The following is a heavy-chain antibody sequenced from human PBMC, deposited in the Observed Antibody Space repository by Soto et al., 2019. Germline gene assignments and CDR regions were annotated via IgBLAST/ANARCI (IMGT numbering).Heavy chain of an antibody. D-gene: IGHD2-15*01. CDR3: ARGGYCSGGRCYNWFDP. CDR1: GGSFSSGDYY. CDR2: ISYSGST. Sequence: QVQLQESGPGLVKPSQTLSLTCTVSGGSFSSGDYYWSWIRQPPGKGLEWIGYISYSGSTYYIPSLKSRMAISVDTSKNQFSLKLSSVTAADTAVYYCARGGYCSGGRCYNWFDPWGQGTLVIVSS. J-gene: IGHJ5*02. V-gene: IGHV4-30-4*01.